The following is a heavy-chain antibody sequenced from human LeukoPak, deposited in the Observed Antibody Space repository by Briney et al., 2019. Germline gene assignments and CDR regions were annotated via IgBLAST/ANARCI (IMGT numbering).Heavy chain of an antibody. CDR1: GGSISSSSYY. V-gene: IGHV4-39*01. CDR2: IYYSGST. J-gene: IGHJ5*02. D-gene: IGHD4-17*01. Sequence: PSETLSLTCTVSGGSISSSSYYWGWIRQPPGKGLGWIGSIYYSGSTYYNPSLKSRVTISVDTSKTQFSLKLSSVTAADTAVYYCARLLYDGDYLWGQGTLVTVSS. CDR3: ARLLYDGDYL.